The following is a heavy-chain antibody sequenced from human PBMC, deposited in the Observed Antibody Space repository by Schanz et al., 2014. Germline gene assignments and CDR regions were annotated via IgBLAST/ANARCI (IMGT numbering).Heavy chain of an antibody. CDR2: IYYNGTNK. J-gene: IGHJ6*02. CDR3: AKDLSRRGGQTNFYYYFGMDV. CDR1: GFNFSNYD. D-gene: IGHD3-9*01. V-gene: IGHV3-30*18. Sequence: QVQLVESGGGVVQPGRSLRLSCAASGFNFSNYDIHWVRQAPGKGLEWVALIYYNGTNKYYADSVKGRFTISRDNSQSTLYLQMNALKTKNTAVYDCAKDLSRRGGQTNFYYYFGMDVWGQGTTVTVSS.